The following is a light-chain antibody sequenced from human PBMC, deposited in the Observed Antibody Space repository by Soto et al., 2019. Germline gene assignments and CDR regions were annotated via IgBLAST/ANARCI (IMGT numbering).Light chain of an antibody. V-gene: IGKV3D-15*01. CDR1: QSVDID. CDR3: QQYNNWPPWT. J-gene: IGKJ1*01. CDR2: GAF. Sequence: EIVLTQSPATLSLSPGQTATLSCRTSQSVDIDLAWYQQRPGQAPRLRVYGAFNRATGIPARFSGSESGTEFTLTISSLQSEDFAVYYCQQYNNWPPWTFGQGTKVEIK.